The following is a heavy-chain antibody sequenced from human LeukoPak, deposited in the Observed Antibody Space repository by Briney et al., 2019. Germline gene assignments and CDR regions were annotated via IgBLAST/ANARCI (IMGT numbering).Heavy chain of an antibody. J-gene: IGHJ6*02. CDR3: ARVGSGYGMDV. CDR2: IYYLGTT. Sequence: KPSETLSLTCTVSGDSISRTSYYWGWIRQPPGKGLEWIGNIYYLGTTYYNPSLKSRVTISVDTSKNQFSLKLSSVTAADTAVYYCARVGSGYGMDVWGQGTTVTVSS. V-gene: IGHV4-39*07. D-gene: IGHD3-3*01. CDR1: GDSISRTSYY.